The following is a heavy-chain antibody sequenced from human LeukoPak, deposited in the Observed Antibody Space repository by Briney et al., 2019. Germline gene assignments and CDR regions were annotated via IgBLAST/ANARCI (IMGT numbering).Heavy chain of an antibody. CDR1: GFSLSNYW. V-gene: IGHV3-7*01. CDR3: ARGVWAPFDS. J-gene: IGHJ4*02. CDR2: IKQDGSEK. Sequence: GGSLRLSCAASGFSLSNYWMNWVRQAPGKGLEWVANIKQDGSEKNYVDSVKGRFSISRDNAKNSLILQMNSLRDEDAAVYYCARGVWAPFDSWGQGTLVSVSS. D-gene: IGHD7-27*01.